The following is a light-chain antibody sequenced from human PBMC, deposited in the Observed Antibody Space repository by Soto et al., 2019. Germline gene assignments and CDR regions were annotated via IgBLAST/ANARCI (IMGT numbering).Light chain of an antibody. Sequence: SQMTRSPCTRSLSVLDGVTIXGRASQTISSWLAWYQQKPGKAPKLLIYKASTLKSGVPSRFSGSGSGTEFTLTISSLQPDDFATYYCQHYNSYSEAFGQGTKVDIK. CDR2: KAS. CDR3: QHYNSYSEA. CDR1: QTISSW. V-gene: IGKV1-5*03. J-gene: IGKJ1*01.